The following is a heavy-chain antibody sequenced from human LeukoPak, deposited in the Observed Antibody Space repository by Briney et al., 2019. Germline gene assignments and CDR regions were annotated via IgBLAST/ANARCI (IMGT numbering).Heavy chain of an antibody. J-gene: IGHJ3*02. CDR3: ARDGPHSSGWSTNDAFDI. V-gene: IGHV4-4*02. CDR2: IYHSGST. D-gene: IGHD6-19*01. CDR1: GGSIINSNW. Sequence: PSETLSLTCAVSGGSIINSNWWSWVRQPPGKGLEWIGEIYHSGSTNYNPSLKSRVTISVDKSKNQFSLKLSSVTAADTAVYYCARDGPHSSGWSTNDAFDIWGQGTMVTVSS.